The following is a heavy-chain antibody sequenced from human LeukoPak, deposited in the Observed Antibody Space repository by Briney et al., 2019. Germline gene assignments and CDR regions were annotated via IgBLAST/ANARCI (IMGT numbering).Heavy chain of an antibody. J-gene: IGHJ4*02. D-gene: IGHD6-6*01. CDR3: ARDREGSSFFDH. V-gene: IGHV3-66*01. CDR2: IYSGGST. Sequence: GGSLRLSCAASGFTVSSNYMSWVRQAPGKGLEWVSVIYSGGSTYYADSVKGRFTISRDNAKNSLYLQMNSLRAEDTAVYYCARDREGSSFFDHWGQGTLVTVSS. CDR1: GFTVSSNY.